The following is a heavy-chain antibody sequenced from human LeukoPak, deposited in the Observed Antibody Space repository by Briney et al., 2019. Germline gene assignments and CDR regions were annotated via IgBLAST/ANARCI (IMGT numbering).Heavy chain of an antibody. J-gene: IGHJ4*02. CDR3: VVWFGELIGYYFDY. CDR1: GYTFTSYG. D-gene: IGHD3-10*01. V-gene: IGHV1-18*01. Sequence: GASVKVSCKASGYTFTSYGISWVRQAPGQGLEWMGWISAYNGNTNYAQKLQGRVTMTTDTSTSTAYMELRSLRSDDTAVYYCVVWFGELIGYYFDYWGQGTLVTVSS. CDR2: ISAYNGNT.